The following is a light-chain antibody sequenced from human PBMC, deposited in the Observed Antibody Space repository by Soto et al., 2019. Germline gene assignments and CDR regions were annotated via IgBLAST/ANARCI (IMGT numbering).Light chain of an antibody. V-gene: IGLV1-40*01. CDR1: SSNIGAGYH. J-gene: IGLJ3*02. CDR2: GNS. CDR3: QSSDSSLRGSV. Sequence: QSVLTQPPSVSGAPGQRVTISCTGSSSNIGAGYHVHWYQQLPGTAPKLLIYGNSNRPSGVPDRFSGSKSGTSASLAITGRQAEAEADYYCQSSDSSLRGSVFGGGTKLAVL.